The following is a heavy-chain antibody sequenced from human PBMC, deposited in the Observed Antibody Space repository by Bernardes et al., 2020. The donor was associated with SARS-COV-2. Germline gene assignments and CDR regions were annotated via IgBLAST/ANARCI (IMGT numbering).Heavy chain of an antibody. CDR2: ISASGASS. CDR1: GIDLNPYD. Sequence: GGSLRLSCSGSGIDLNPYDLYWVRQAPGKGLEWVSGISASGASSFYAESVKGRFTISRDASKMYLRMDSLGVNDTAMYYCVTRGRRGDYNNHYFQHWGQGTLATVSS. D-gene: IGHD4-4*01. V-gene: IGHV3-23*01. CDR3: VTRGRRGDYNNHYFQH. J-gene: IGHJ1*01.